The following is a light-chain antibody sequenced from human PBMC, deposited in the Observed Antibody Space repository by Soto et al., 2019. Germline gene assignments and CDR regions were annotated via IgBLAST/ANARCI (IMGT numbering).Light chain of an antibody. J-gene: IGKJ3*01. CDR1: QSVNNNY. CDR2: CAS. CDR3: QQYGSSPFA. Sequence: EIVLTQSPGTLALSPGERATLSCRASQSVNNNYLTWYQQKRGQAPRLLIHCASSRATGIPDRFSGSGSGTDFTLTISRLEPEDFAVYYGQQYGSSPFAFGPGTKVGIK. V-gene: IGKV3-20*01.